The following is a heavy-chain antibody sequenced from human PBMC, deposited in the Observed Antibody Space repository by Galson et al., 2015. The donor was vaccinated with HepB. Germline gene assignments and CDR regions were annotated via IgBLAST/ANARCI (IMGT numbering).Heavy chain of an antibody. CDR2: ISDYGDTT. CDR1: GYSFSTYA. V-gene: IGHV3-23*01. CDR3: AKAPLAVAGSDHFFDY. J-gene: IGHJ4*02. D-gene: IGHD6-19*01. Sequence: SLRLSCAASGYSFSTYAMSWVRQAPGQGLEWVSSISDYGDTTYYTPSVMGRFTISRDSSTNTLYLQMNGLRAEDTAVYYCAKAPLAVAGSDHFFDYWGQGTLVTVSS.